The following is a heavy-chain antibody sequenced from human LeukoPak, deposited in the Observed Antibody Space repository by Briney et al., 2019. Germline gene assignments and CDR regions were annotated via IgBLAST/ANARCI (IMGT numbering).Heavy chain of an antibody. CDR1: GFTFSSYA. V-gene: IGHV3-64D*06. J-gene: IGHJ4*02. CDR3: VKRTAGSGSPPFDY. CDR2: ITADGVDT. D-gene: IGHD3-10*01. Sequence: GGSLILSCSASGFTFSSYAMHWVRQAPGKGLEYVSAITADGVDTYYADSVKGRFTISRDNSKNTLYLQMSNLRTEDTAVYYCVKRTAGSGSPPFDYWGQGTLVTVSS.